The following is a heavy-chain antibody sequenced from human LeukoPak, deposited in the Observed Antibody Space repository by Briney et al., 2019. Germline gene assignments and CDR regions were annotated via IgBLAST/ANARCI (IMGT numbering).Heavy chain of an antibody. D-gene: IGHD6-6*01. CDR2: ISYDGSNK. Sequence: PGGSPRLSCAASGFTFSSYVMHWVRQAPGKGLEWVAVISYDGSNKYYADSVKGRFTISRDNSKNTLYLQMNSLRAEDTAVYYCAKGLLDPGFSSSSSCYWGQGTLVTVSS. CDR3: AKGLLDPGFSSSSSCY. J-gene: IGHJ4*02. V-gene: IGHV3-30*18. CDR1: GFTFSSYV.